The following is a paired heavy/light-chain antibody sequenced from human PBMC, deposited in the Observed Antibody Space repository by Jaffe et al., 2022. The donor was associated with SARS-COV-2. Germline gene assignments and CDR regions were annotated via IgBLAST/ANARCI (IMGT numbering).Light chain of an antibody. V-gene: IGKV1-5*03. CDR3: QQYNTYPLT. CDR1: QRISVW. Sequence: DIQMTQSPSTLSASVGDRVTITCRASQRISVWLAWYQQKPGNAPNLLIYKASSLESGVPSRFSGSGSGTEFTLTISSLQPDDFATYYCQQYNTYPLTFGGGTKVEI. CDR2: KAS. J-gene: IGKJ4*01.
Heavy chain of an antibody. CDR2: ISYSGST. CDR1: GGSVSSGGFY. V-gene: IGHV4-39*02. Sequence: QLQLQESGPGLLKPSETLSLTCTVSGGSVSSGGFYWDWIRQPPVKGLEWIGSISYSGSTYYNPSLKSRVTISVDTSTNHFSLKLNSVTAADTAVYYCARRRGRDYYYYMDVWGKGTTVTVSS. CDR3: ARRRGRDYYYYMDV. J-gene: IGHJ6*03.